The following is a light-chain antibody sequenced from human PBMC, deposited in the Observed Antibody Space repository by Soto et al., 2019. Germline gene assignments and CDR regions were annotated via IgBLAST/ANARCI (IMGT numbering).Light chain of an antibody. J-gene: IGKJ5*01. CDR3: QQYDNLIT. CDR2: EAS. Sequence: QMTQSPSSLSASVGDRATITCQASQDISNYLNSYQQKPGKAPKLLIYEASNLETGVPSRVSGSGSGTHFTFTISSLQPEDIPTYYCQQYDNLITFGQGTRLEIK. CDR1: QDISNY. V-gene: IGKV1-33*01.